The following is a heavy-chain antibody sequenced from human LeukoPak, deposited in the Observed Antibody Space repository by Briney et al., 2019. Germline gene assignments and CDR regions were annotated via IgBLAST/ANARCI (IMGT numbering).Heavy chain of an antibody. V-gene: IGHV4-30-4*08. CDR3: ARASGSW. CDR2: IYYSGTT. Sequence: MSSETLSLTCTVSGGSIRSGDYFWSWIRQPPGKGLEWIGYIYYSGTTYYNPSLKSRVTISVDTSKNQFSLKLSSVTAADTAVYYCARASGSWWGQGTLVTVSS. J-gene: IGHJ4*02. D-gene: IGHD3-10*01. CDR1: GGSIRSGDYF.